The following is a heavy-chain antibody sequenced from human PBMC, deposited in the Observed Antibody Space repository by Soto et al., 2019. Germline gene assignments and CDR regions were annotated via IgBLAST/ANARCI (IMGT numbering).Heavy chain of an antibody. J-gene: IGHJ5*02. Sequence: GGSLRLSCAASGFTFSTAWMTWVRQAPGRGLEWVARIKTTSDGGTIHYAAPVKGRFNISRDDSKDTLFLQMNSLKIEDTALYYCIRDPYGSTWGQGTLVTVSS. CDR1: GFTFSTAW. CDR2: IKTTSDGGTI. D-gene: IGHD3-10*01. CDR3: IRDPYGST. V-gene: IGHV3-15*01.